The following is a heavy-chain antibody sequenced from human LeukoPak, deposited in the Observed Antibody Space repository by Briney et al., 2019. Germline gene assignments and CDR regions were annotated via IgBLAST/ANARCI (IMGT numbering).Heavy chain of an antibody. D-gene: IGHD3-3*01. CDR1: GGSISSSSYY. V-gene: IGHV4-39*01. J-gene: IGHJ4*02. CDR2: IYYSGST. Sequence: PSETLSLTCTVSGGSISSSSYYWGWIRQPPGKGLEWIGSIYYSGSTYYNPSLKSRVTISVDTSKNQFSLKLSSVTAADTAVYYCARQTTPLWSGYSWGQGTLVTVSS. CDR3: ARQTTPLWSGYS.